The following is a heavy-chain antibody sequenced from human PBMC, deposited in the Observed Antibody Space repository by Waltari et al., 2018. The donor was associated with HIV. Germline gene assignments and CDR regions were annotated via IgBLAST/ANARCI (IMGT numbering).Heavy chain of an antibody. D-gene: IGHD6-6*01. Sequence: QVQLVESGGGVVQPGGSLRLSCAASGFTFSSYGMHWVRQAPGKGLEWVAFIRYDGSNKYYADSVKGRFTISRDNSKNTLYLQMNSLRAEDTAVYYCAKDQAAARHAFDIWGQGTMVTVSS. CDR3: AKDQAAARHAFDI. CDR1: GFTFSSYG. J-gene: IGHJ3*02. CDR2: IRYDGSNK. V-gene: IGHV3-30*02.